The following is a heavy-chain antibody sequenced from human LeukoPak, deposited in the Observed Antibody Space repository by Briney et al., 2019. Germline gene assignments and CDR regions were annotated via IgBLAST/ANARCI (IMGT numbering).Heavy chain of an antibody. CDR1: GYSISSGYY. J-gene: IGHJ6*03. CDR3: ARVATYYYYYYMDV. V-gene: IGHV4-38-2*02. CDR2: IYHSGST. D-gene: IGHD2-15*01. Sequence: SETLSLTCTVSGYSISSGYYWGWIRQPPGKGLEWIGSIYHSGSTYYNPSLKSRVTISVDTSKNQFSLKLSSVTAADTAVYYCARVATYYYYYYMDVWGKGTTVTVSS.